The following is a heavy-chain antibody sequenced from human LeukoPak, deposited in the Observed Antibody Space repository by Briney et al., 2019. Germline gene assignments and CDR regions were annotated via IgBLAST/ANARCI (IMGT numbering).Heavy chain of an antibody. CDR2: ISGSGGST. D-gene: IGHD2-21*01. J-gene: IGHJ1*01. CDR3: AKDGDGWQPEYFQH. CDR1: GFTFTNYA. Sequence: GTSLRLSCVASGFTFTNYAMSWVRQAPGKGLEWVSAISGSGGSTYYADSVKGRFTISRDNSKNTLYLQMNSLRAEDTAVYYCAKDGDGWQPEYFQHWGQGTLVTVSS. V-gene: IGHV3-23*01.